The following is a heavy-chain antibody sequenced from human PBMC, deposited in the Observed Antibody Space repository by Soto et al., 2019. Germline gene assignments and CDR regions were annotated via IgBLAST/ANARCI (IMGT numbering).Heavy chain of an antibody. Sequence: GASVKVSCKASTYTFTNYGINWVRQAPGQGLEWMGRISTYNGNTNYAQKFQGRVTMTTDTSTTTAYMDLRSLTSDDTAVYYCARDSTRMTTRWFDPWGQGTLVTVS. J-gene: IGHJ5*02. D-gene: IGHD4-17*01. CDR2: ISTYNGNT. V-gene: IGHV1-18*01. CDR1: TYTFTNYG. CDR3: ARDSTRMTTRWFDP.